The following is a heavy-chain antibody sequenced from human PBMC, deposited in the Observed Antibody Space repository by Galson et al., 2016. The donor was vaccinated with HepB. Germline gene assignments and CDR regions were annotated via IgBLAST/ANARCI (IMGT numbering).Heavy chain of an antibody. J-gene: IGHJ6*03. CDR3: AKVADGYGGGDYYFYYMDV. D-gene: IGHD3-16*01. CDR1: GFTFNKYS. V-gene: IGHV3-23*01. CDR2: MSGSGGSP. Sequence: SLRLSCAASGFTFNKYSMSWVRQAPGKGLEWVSAMSGSGGSPWYADSVKGRFTISRANSKNTLYLQMKSLRAEDTALYYCAKVADGYGGGDYYFYYMDVWGKETTVTVSS.